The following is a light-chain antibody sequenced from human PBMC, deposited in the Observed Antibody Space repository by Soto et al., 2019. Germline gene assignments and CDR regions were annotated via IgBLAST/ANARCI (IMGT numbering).Light chain of an antibody. CDR3: AAWDAGLNGYA. Sequence: SVVRQPRSASGSRGQRGPISSSGSSSNIGSSTVNRYQQLPGTAPKLLIYSNNQRPSGVPDRFSGSKSGTSASLAISGLQSEDEAEYYCAAWDAGLNGYAIGTGTKVTVL. V-gene: IGLV1-44*01. CDR2: SNN. J-gene: IGLJ1*01. CDR1: SSNIGSST.